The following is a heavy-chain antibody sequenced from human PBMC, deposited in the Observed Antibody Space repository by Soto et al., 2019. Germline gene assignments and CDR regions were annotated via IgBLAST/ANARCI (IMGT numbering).Heavy chain of an antibody. V-gene: IGHV3-30-3*01. CDR2: ISYDGSNK. CDR3: ARDAGIAVAGTFRDYYYGMDV. D-gene: IGHD6-19*01. Sequence: GGSLRLSCAASGFTFSSYAMHWVRQAPGKGLEWVVVISYDGSNKYYADSVKGRFTISRDNSKNTLYLQMNSLRAEDTAVYYCARDAGIAVAGTFRDYYYGMDVWGQGTTVTVSS. CDR1: GFTFSSYA. J-gene: IGHJ6*02.